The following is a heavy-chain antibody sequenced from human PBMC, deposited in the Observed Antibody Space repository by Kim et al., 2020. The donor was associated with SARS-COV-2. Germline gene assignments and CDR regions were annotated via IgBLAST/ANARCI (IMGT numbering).Heavy chain of an antibody. V-gene: IGHV4-39*06. J-gene: IGHJ5*01. Sequence: SETLSLTCAVSGGSISSRNDYWGWIRQSPGKGLEWIATFSYGGNIHYNPSLKSRVTISVDTSKNQFLLNLTSVTAADSAVYHCAGDTSGNYFESWGLGTLVTVSS. CDR3: AGDTSGNYFES. D-gene: IGHD3-10*01. CDR1: GGSISSRNDY. CDR2: FSYGGNI.